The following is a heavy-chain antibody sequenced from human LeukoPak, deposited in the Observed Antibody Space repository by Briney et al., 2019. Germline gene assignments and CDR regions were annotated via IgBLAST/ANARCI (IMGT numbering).Heavy chain of an antibody. J-gene: IGHJ4*02. Sequence: GGSLRLSCAASGFTFSSYAMSWVRQAPGEGLQWVSSMSGSGSSTYYADSVRGRFTISRDNSKNTLYLQMNSLRAEDTAVYYCAKDGYSGYEPYYFDYWGQGTLVTVSS. CDR1: GFTFSSYA. CDR2: MSGSGSST. CDR3: AKDGYSGYEPYYFDY. V-gene: IGHV3-23*01. D-gene: IGHD5-12*01.